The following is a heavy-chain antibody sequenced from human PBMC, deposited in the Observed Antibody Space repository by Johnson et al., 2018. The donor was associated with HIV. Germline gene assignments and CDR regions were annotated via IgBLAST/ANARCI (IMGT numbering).Heavy chain of an antibody. D-gene: IGHD3-3*01. CDR2: ISYDGSNK. Sequence: VQLVESGGGLVQPGGSLRLSCAASGFTFSSYAMSWVRQAPGKGLEWVAVISYDGSNKYYADSVKGRFTISRDNSKNTLYLQMNSLRAEDTAVYYCARSFGVTTPGAFDIWGQGTMVTVSS. J-gene: IGHJ3*02. CDR3: ARSFGVTTPGAFDI. CDR1: GFTFSSYA. V-gene: IGHV3-30*04.